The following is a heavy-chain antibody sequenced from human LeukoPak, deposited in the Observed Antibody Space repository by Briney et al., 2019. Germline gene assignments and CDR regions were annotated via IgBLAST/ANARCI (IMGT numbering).Heavy chain of an antibody. J-gene: IGHJ4*02. CDR1: GFTFSGSW. Sequence: PGGSLRLSCAASGFTFSGSWMTWVRQAPGKGLEWVANIKGDGSEKFYVDSVKGRFTISRDNAKNSLYLQMNSLRAEDTAVYYCARDQRASPAPADYWGQGTLVTVSP. CDR2: IKGDGSEK. CDR3: ARDQRASPAPADY. V-gene: IGHV3-7*01.